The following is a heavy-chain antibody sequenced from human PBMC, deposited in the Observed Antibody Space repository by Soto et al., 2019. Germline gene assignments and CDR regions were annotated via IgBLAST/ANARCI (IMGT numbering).Heavy chain of an antibody. CDR1: GGSISSSSYY. CDR3: ARHFYSNYYYYYMDV. Sequence: PSETLSLTCTVSGGSISSSSYYWGWIRQPPGKGLEWIGSIYYSGSTYYNPSLKSRVTISVDTSKNQFSLKLSSVTAADTAVYYCARHFYSNYYYYYMDVWGQGTTVTVSS. V-gene: IGHV4-39*01. J-gene: IGHJ6*03. CDR2: IYYSGST. D-gene: IGHD4-4*01.